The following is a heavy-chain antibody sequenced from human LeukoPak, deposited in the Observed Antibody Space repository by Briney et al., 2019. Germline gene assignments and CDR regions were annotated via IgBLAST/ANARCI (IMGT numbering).Heavy chain of an antibody. D-gene: IGHD5-12*01. CDR3: ARLDEATYSDAFDI. Sequence: TSETLSLTCTVSGGSISSYYWSWIRQPPGKGLEWIGYIYYSGSTNYNPSLKSRVTISVDTSKNQFSLKLSSVTAADTAVYYCARLDEATYSDAFDIWGQGTMVTVSS. J-gene: IGHJ3*02. CDR2: IYYSGST. V-gene: IGHV4-59*12. CDR1: GGSISSYY.